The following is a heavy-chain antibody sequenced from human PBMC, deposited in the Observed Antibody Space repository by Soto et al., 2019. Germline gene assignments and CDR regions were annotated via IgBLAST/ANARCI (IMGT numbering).Heavy chain of an antibody. Sequence: GGSLRLSCAPSGFTFSDYYMSWIRQAPGKGLEWVSYISSSGSTIYYGDSVKGRFTISRDNAKNALYLQMNSLRAEDTAVYYCAREGQYCSSTSCYYYYYGMDVWGQGTTVTVSS. CDR3: AREGQYCSSTSCYYYYYGMDV. CDR1: GFTFSDYY. D-gene: IGHD2-2*01. J-gene: IGHJ6*02. CDR2: ISSSGSTI. V-gene: IGHV3-11*01.